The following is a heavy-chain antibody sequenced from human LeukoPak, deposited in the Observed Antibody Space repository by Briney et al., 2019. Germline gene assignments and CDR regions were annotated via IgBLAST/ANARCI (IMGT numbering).Heavy chain of an antibody. D-gene: IGHD3-22*01. Sequence: SETLSLTCTVSGGSISSSSYYWGWIRQPPGKGLEWIGSIYYSWSTYYNPSLKSRVTISVDTSKNQFSLKLSSVTAADTAVYYCASYDSSGYYFGYWGQGTLVTVSS. V-gene: IGHV4-39*01. CDR3: ASYDSSGYYFGY. CDR1: GGSISSSSYY. J-gene: IGHJ4*02. CDR2: IYYSWST.